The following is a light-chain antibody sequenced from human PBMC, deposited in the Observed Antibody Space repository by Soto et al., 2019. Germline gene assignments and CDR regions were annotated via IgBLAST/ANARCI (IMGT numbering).Light chain of an antibody. CDR1: QSVSSNY. Sequence: EIVLTQSPGTLSLSSGERATLSCRASQSVSSNYLAWYQQKPGQAPRLLIYGASSRDTGIPDRFSGSGSGADFTLTISRLEPEDFAVYYCQQYGSSPYTFGQGTKVEIK. V-gene: IGKV3-20*01. CDR3: QQYGSSPYT. J-gene: IGKJ2*01. CDR2: GAS.